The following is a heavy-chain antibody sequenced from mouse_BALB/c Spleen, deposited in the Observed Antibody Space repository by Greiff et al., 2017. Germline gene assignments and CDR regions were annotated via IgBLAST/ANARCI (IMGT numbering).Heavy chain of an antibody. CDR1: GFSLTSYG. CDR2: IWSGGST. J-gene: IGHJ1*01. V-gene: IGHV2-2*02. Sequence: VHLVESGPGLVQPSQSLSITCTVSGFSLTSYGVHWVRQSPGKGLEWLGVIWSGGSTDYNAAFISRLSISKDNSKSQVFFKMNSLQANDTAIYYWARKEVRRDWYFDVWGAGTTVTVSS. CDR3: ARKEVRRDWYFDV. D-gene: IGHD2-14*01.